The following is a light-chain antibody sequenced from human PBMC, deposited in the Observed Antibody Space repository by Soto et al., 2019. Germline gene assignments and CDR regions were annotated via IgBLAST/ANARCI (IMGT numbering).Light chain of an antibody. V-gene: IGKV3-20*01. CDR1: QTIISTF. CDR2: GAS. J-gene: IGKJ1*01. CDR3: QQYGGSTWT. Sequence: EIVLTQSPGTLSLSPGERATLSCRASQTIISTFLAWYQQKPGQAPRLLIYGASSRATGIPDRFSGSGSATDFTLTISRLEPEDFAVYYCQQYGGSTWTFGQGTKVEIK.